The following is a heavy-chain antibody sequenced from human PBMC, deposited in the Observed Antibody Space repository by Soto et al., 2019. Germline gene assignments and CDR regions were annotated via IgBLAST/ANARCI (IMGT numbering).Heavy chain of an antibody. V-gene: IGHV4-59*01. CDR1: SDSISSCF. J-gene: IGHJ4*02. CDR3: ARGTSWQLPFDY. CDR2: ISYSGST. Sequence: SETLSLTCTVSSDSISSCFWSWIRQPPGKRLEWIGYISYSGSTDYNPSLKSRVTISGDTSKNQFSLKVSSVTAADTAVYYCARGTSWQLPFDYWGQGTLVTVSS. D-gene: IGHD6-13*01.